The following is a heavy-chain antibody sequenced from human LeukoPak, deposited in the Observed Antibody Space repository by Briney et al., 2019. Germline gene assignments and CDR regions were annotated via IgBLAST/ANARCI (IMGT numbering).Heavy chain of an antibody. CDR1: GFTFTHYG. J-gene: IGHJ3*02. CDR2: IRANGETT. V-gene: IGHV3-23*01. CDR3: GRDLNWGAFDI. D-gene: IGHD7-27*01. Sequence: GGTLRLSCAASGFTFTHYGMNWIRQAPGKGLEWVSGIRANGETTYYADSVRGRFTISRDNSRSMVWLQMNSLTAEDTAMYYCGRDLNWGAFDIRGLGTLVTVSS.